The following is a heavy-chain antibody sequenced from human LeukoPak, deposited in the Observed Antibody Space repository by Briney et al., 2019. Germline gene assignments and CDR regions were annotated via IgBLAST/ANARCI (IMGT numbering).Heavy chain of an antibody. CDR1: GGSISSYY. CDR2: IYYNGNT. D-gene: IGHD3-22*01. V-gene: IGHV4-59*08. CDR3: ARHVSPRMGSGYYYDY. Sequence: SSETLSLTCTVSGGSISSYYWSWIRQHPGEGLEWIGSIYYNGNTDYNPSLKSRVTISVDTSNNQFSLKLSSVTAADTAVYYCARHVSPRMGSGYYYDYWGQGTLVTVSS. J-gene: IGHJ4*02.